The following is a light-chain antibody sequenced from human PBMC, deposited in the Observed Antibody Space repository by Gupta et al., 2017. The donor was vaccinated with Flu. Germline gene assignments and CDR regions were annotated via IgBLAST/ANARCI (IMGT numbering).Light chain of an antibody. CDR1: SRDVGGYNS. J-gene: IGLJ1*01. CDR2: EVS. Sequence: QSALTQPPSASGSPVQSVTISCTGTSRDVGGYNSVSWYQQHPGKAPKYIIYEVSKRPSGVPDRFSGSKSGNTASLTVSGLQAEDEADYYCSSYAGSNNFVFGTGTKVTVL. V-gene: IGLV2-8*01. CDR3: SSYAGSNNFV.